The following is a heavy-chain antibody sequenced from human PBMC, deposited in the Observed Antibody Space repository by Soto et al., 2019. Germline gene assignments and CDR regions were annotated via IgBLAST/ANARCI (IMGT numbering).Heavy chain of an antibody. CDR2: IIPIFGTA. V-gene: IGHV1-69*13. CDR1: GYTFTSYY. D-gene: IGHD1-7*01. CDR3: ANRDWNYSYYYYYGMDV. J-gene: IGHJ6*02. Sequence: ASVKVSCKASGYTFTSYYMHWVRQAPGQGLEWMGGIIPIFGTANYAQKFQGRVTITADESTSTAYMELSSLRSEDTAVYYCANRDWNYSYYYYYGMDVWGQGTTVTVSS.